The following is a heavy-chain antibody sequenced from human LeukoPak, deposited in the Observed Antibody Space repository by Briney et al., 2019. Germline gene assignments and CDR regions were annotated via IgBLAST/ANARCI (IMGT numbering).Heavy chain of an antibody. CDR2: IYSAGST. V-gene: IGHV3-53*01. CDR3: ARGEDYGDYFDY. CDR1: GFTFSSYA. Sequence: GGSLRLSCAASGFTFSSYAMHWVRQAPGKGLEWVSVIYSAGSTYYADSVRGRFTVSRDNSKNTLYLQMNSLRAEDTAVYYCARGEDYGDYFDYWGQGTLVTVSS. J-gene: IGHJ4*02. D-gene: IGHD4-17*01.